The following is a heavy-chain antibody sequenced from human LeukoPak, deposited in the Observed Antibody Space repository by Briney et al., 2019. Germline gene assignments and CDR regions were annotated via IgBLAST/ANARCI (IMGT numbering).Heavy chain of an antibody. V-gene: IGHV3-74*01. Sequence: GRSLRLSCAASGFTFSNYGMQWVRQAPGKGLVWVSRIKTDGSRTTYADSVKGRFTISRDNAKNTLYLQMNSLRAEDTAVYYCVREDYNDSGWYFDLWGRGTLVTVSS. D-gene: IGHD4-17*01. CDR3: VREDYNDSGWYFDL. CDR1: GFTFSNYG. J-gene: IGHJ2*01. CDR2: IKTDGSRT.